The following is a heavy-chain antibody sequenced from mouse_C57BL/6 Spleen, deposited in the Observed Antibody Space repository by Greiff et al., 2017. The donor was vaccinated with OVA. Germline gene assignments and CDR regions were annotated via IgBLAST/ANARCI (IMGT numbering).Heavy chain of an antibody. V-gene: IGHV14-4*01. CDR2: IDPENGDT. CDR1: GFNIKDDY. Sequence: VQLQQSGAELVRPGASVKLSCTASGFNIKDDYMHWVKQRPEQGLEWIGWIDPENGDTEYASKFQGKATITADTSSNTAYLQLSSLTSEDTAVLYCTELPTTIGAAVYLVYGGQGTSLTVST. J-gene: IGHJ2*02. D-gene: IGHD1-1*01. CDR3: TELPTTIGAAVYLVY.